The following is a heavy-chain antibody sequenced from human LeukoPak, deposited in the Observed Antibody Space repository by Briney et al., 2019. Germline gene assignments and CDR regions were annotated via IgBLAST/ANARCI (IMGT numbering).Heavy chain of an antibody. CDR1: DGSFSGYY. V-gene: IGHV4-34*01. D-gene: IGHD4-17*01. CDR2: INHTGST. Sequence: RTSETLSLTCGVYDGSFSGYYWTWIRQPPGKGLEWIGEINHTGSTYYNPSLKSRVTISVDTSKNQFSLKLSSVTAADTAVYYCASRTTVTIFDYWGQGTLVTVSS. CDR3: ASRTTVTIFDY. J-gene: IGHJ4*02.